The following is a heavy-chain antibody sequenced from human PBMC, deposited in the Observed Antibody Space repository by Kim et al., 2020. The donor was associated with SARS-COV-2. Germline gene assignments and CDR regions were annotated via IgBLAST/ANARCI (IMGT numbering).Heavy chain of an antibody. Sequence: YADSVKGRFTSSRDNSKNTLYLQMNSLRAEDTAVYYCARPVQYNWNPFDYWGQGTLVTVSS. V-gene: IGHV3-33*01. D-gene: IGHD1-20*01. CDR3: ARPVQYNWNPFDY. J-gene: IGHJ4*02.